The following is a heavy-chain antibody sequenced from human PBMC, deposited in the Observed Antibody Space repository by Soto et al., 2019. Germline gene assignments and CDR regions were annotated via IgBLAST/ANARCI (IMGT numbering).Heavy chain of an antibody. CDR1: GFTFSSYG. CDR2: ISYDGRYK. Sequence: QVQLVESGGGVVQPGGSLRLSCAASGFTFSSYGMHWARQAPGKGLEWVAVISYDGRYKYYADSVKGRFTISRDNSKNTLFLQMNSLRVEDTAVYYCAKDLGQYYYDSSGYLFDYWGQGTLVTVSS. CDR3: AKDLGQYYYDSSGYLFDY. J-gene: IGHJ4*02. D-gene: IGHD3-22*01. V-gene: IGHV3-30*18.